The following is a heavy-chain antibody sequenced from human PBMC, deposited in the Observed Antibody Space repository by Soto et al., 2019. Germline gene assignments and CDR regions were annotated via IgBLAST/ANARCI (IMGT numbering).Heavy chain of an antibody. CDR3: ARPHYDILTGYYHPYDY. D-gene: IGHD3-9*01. CDR2: ISAYNGNT. Sequence: GASVKVSCKASGYTFTSYGISWVRQAPGQGLEWMGWISAYNGNTNYAQKLQGRVTMTTDTSTSTAYMELRSLRSDDTAVYYCARPHYDILTGYYHPYDYWGQGTLVTVSS. CDR1: GYTFTSYG. V-gene: IGHV1-18*01. J-gene: IGHJ4*02.